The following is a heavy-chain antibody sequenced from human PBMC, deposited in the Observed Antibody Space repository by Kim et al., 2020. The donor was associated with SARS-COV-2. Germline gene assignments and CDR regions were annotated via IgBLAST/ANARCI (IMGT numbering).Heavy chain of an antibody. V-gene: IGHV4-34*01. CDR2: INHSGST. D-gene: IGHD2-15*01. J-gene: IGHJ4*02. Sequence: SETLSLTCAVYGGSFSGYYWSWIRQPPGKGLEWIGEINHSGSTNYNPSLKSRVTISVDTSKNQFSLKLSSVTAADTAVYYCARRLLRSDLKVLDYWGQGTLVTVSS. CDR1: GGSFSGYY. CDR3: ARRLLRSDLKVLDY.